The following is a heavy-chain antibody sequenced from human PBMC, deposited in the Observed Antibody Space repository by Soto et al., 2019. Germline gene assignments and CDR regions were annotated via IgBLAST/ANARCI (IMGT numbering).Heavy chain of an antibody. Sequence: GGSLRLSCAASGFTFSSYAMSWVRQAPGKGLEWVSAISGSGGSTYYADSVKGRFTISRDNSKNTLYLQMNSLRAEDTAVYYCAKDQGPRYCSSTSCYQGVFDYWGQGTLVTVSS. J-gene: IGHJ4*02. D-gene: IGHD2-2*01. CDR1: GFTFSSYA. V-gene: IGHV3-23*01. CDR3: AKDQGPRYCSSTSCYQGVFDY. CDR2: ISGSGGST.